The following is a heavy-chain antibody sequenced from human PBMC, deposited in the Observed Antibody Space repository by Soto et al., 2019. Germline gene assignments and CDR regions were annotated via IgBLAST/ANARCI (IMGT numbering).Heavy chain of an antibody. J-gene: IGHJ5*02. Sequence: ASVKVSCKASGYTFGNNDISWLRQASGQGLEWMGWMNPNSGNTGYAQKFQGRVTMTRNTSISTAYMELSSLRSDDTAIYYCARMATSGTLNWFDPWGQGTLVTVSS. V-gene: IGHV1-8*01. CDR2: MNPNSGNT. CDR3: ARMATSGTLNWFDP. CDR1: GYTFGNND.